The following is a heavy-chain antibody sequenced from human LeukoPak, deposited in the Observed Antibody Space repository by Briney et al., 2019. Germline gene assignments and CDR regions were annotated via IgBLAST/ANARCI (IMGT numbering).Heavy chain of an antibody. Sequence: GGSLRLSCAASGFTFSSYSMNWARQAPGKGLEWVSYISSSSSTIYYADSVKGRFTISRDNAKNSLYLQMNSLRAEDTAVYYCAREYCSGGSCYPGDAFDIWGQGTMVTVSS. V-gene: IGHV3-48*01. D-gene: IGHD2-15*01. CDR1: GFTFSSYS. J-gene: IGHJ3*02. CDR2: ISSSSSTI. CDR3: AREYCSGGSCYPGDAFDI.